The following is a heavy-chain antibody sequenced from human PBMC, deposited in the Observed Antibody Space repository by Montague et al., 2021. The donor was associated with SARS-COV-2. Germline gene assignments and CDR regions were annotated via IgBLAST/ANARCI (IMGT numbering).Heavy chain of an antibody. D-gene: IGHD2-2*01. CDR2: IYYSGST. CDR1: GGSISNSSYY. Sequence: SETLSLTCTVSGGSISNSSYYWGWIRQPPGKGLEWIGSIYYSGSTYYNPSLKSRVTISVDTSKNQFSLKLSSVIAADTAVYYCARQGDQLLLEYWFDPWGQGTLVTVSS. V-gene: IGHV4-39*01. J-gene: IGHJ5*02. CDR3: ARQGDQLLLEYWFDP.